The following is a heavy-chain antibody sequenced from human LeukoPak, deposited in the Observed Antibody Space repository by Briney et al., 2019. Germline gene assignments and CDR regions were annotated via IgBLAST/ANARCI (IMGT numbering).Heavy chain of an antibody. CDR3: ARMGYCSSTSCYPYFDY. J-gene: IGHJ4*02. CDR1: GYTFTGYY. D-gene: IGHD2-2*01. CDR2: INPNSGGT. Sequence: ASVKVSCKASGYTFTGYYMHWVRQAPGQGLEWMGWINPNSGGTNYAQKFQGRVTMTRDTSISTAYMELSRLRSDDRAVYYCARMGYCSSTSCYPYFDYWGQGTLVTVSS. V-gene: IGHV1-2*02.